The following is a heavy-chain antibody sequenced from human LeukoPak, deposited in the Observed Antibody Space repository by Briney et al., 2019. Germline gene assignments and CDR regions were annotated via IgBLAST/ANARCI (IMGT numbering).Heavy chain of an antibody. D-gene: IGHD3-16*01. V-gene: IGHV1-2*02. CDR2: INPNSGGT. CDR3: ARGGEGWFDP. Sequence: PGASVKVSCKASGYTFSDYYMHWVRQAPGQGLEWMGWINPNSGGTNYAQKSQGRVTMTRDTSISTVYMELSRVRPDDTAVYYCARGGEGWFDPWGQGTLVTVSS. CDR1: GYTFSDYY. J-gene: IGHJ5*02.